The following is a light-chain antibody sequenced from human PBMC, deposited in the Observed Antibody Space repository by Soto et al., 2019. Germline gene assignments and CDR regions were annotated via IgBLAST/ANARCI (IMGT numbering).Light chain of an antibody. V-gene: IGKV3-15*01. CDR1: QSMGSN. J-gene: IGKJ1*01. CDR3: QPYHNWPRT. CDR2: GAS. Sequence: EIVMTQSPASLSVSPGERATLSCRASQSMGSNLAWYQQKPGQAPRLLIYGASTRATGITARFSGSGSGTEFTLTITSLQSEDFAVYYCQPYHNWPRTVGPGTQVEIK.